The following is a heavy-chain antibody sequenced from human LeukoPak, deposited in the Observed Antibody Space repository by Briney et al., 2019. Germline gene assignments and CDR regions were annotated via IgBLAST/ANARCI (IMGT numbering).Heavy chain of an antibody. CDR3: ARYWGPYDNSGAYFDY. CDR2: IHYTGST. D-gene: IGHD3-22*01. J-gene: IGHJ4*02. Sequence: PSETLSLTCSVSGGSISNYYWSWIRQPPGKGLEWIATIHYTGSTYYNPSLKSRVTISVDTSKNQFSLKLSSVTAADTAMYYCARYWGPYDNSGAYFDYWGQGTLVTVSS. V-gene: IGHV4-39*01. CDR1: GGSISNYY.